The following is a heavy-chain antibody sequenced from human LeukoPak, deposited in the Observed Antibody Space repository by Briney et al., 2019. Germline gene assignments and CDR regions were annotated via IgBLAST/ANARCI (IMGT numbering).Heavy chain of an antibody. Sequence: ASVKVSCKVSGYTLTELSMHWVRQAPGKGLEWMGGFDPEDGETIYAQKFHGRVTMTEDTSTDTAYMELSSLRSEDTAVYYCAALDILTGYYPFDYWGQGTLVTVSS. CDR3: AALDILTGYYPFDY. CDR1: GYTLTELS. V-gene: IGHV1-24*01. CDR2: FDPEDGET. D-gene: IGHD3-9*01. J-gene: IGHJ4*02.